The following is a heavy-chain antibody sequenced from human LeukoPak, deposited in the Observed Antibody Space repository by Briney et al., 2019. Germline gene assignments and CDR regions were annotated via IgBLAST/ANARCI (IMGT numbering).Heavy chain of an antibody. CDR2: IYHSGST. Sequence: PSETLSLNCTVSGYSISSGYYWGWIRQPPGKGLEWIGNIYHSGSTYYNPSLKSRVTISVDTSQNQFSLKLSSVTAADTAVYYCARTHQTYYYDSSGPIFPAEYWGQGTLVTVSS. D-gene: IGHD3-22*01. V-gene: IGHV4-38-2*02. J-gene: IGHJ4*02. CDR1: GYSISSGYY. CDR3: ARTHQTYYYDSSGPIFPAEY.